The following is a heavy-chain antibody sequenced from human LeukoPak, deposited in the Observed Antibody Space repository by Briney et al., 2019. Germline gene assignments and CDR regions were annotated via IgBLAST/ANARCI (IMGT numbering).Heavy chain of an antibody. Sequence: GSLRLSCAASGFTFSDAWMTCVRQAPGKGLEWVATIKFDGTEKQYVASVRGRFTISRANAENSMFLRMESLSPEDTAVYYCARGGGYSERFDYWGQGTLVTVSS. CDR3: ARGGGYSERFDY. CDR2: IKFDGTEK. V-gene: IGHV3-7*01. D-gene: IGHD1-26*01. J-gene: IGHJ4*02. CDR1: GFTFSDAW.